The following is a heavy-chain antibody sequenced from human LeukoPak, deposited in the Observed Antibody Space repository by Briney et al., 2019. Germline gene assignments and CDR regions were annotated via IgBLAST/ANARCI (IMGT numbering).Heavy chain of an antibody. J-gene: IGHJ4*02. CDR1: RGTFSSYA. CDR2: IIPIFGTA. D-gene: IGHD3-9*01. V-gene: IGHV1-69*13. CDR3: ARVYTFDWLSPPDY. Sequence: ASVKVSCKASRGTFSSYAISWVRQAPGQGLEWMGGIIPIFGTANYAQKFQGRVTITADESTSTAYMELSSLRSEDTAVYYCARVYTFDWLSPPDYWGQGTLVTVSS.